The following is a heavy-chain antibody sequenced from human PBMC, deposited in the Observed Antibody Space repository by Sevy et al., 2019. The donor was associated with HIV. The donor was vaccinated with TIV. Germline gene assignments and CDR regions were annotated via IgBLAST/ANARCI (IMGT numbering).Heavy chain of an antibody. Sequence: GGSLRLSCVASGFTFSSYEMNWVRQAPGEGLKWLSYISNSGTTISYSDSVRGRFTISRDNARNSLYLQMNSLRAEDTAVYYCARDLPSSATTVPHFDYWGQGTLVTVSS. CDR2: ISNSGTTI. J-gene: IGHJ4*02. CDR1: GFTFSSYE. CDR3: ARDLPSSATTVPHFDY. D-gene: IGHD4-17*01. V-gene: IGHV3-48*03.